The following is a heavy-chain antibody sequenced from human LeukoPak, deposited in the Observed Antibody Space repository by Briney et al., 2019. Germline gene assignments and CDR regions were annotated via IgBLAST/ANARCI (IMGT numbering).Heavy chain of an antibody. J-gene: IGHJ4*02. CDR3: ANIRAWWSRKYYFDY. V-gene: IGHV3-23*01. CDR1: GFTFSSYA. CDR2: ISGSGGST. Sequence: GGSLRLSCAASGFTFSSYAMSWVRQAPGKGLEWVSAISGSGGSTYYADSVKGRFTISRDNSKNTLYLQMNSLIAEDTAVYYCANIRAWWSRKYYFDYWGQGTLVTVSS. D-gene: IGHD2-8*02.